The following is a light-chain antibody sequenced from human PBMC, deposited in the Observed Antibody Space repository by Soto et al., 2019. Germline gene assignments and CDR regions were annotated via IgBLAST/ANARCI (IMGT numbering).Light chain of an antibody. V-gene: IGKV3-20*01. CDR1: QSLSSSY. CDR2: GAS. J-gene: IGKJ1*01. Sequence: EIVLTQSPGTLSLSPGKRATLSCRASQSLSSSYLAWYQQRPGQAPRLLIYGASSRATGIPDRFSGSGSGTEFTLTISRLEPEDFAVYYCQQYGSSSWTFGQGTKVEIK. CDR3: QQYGSSSWT.